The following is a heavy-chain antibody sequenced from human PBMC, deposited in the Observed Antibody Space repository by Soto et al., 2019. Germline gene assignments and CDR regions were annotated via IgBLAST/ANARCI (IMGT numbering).Heavy chain of an antibody. Sequence: PGGSLRLSCAASGFTFSTYAMHWVRQAPGKGLEWVALISYDGNNKYYADSVKGRFTISRDNSKNTLYLQMNSLRSEDTAVYYCARDLYDFWSVPPLLYGMDVWGQGTTVTVSS. CDR1: GFTFSTYA. CDR3: ARDLYDFWSVPPLLYGMDV. J-gene: IGHJ6*02. CDR2: ISYDGNNK. V-gene: IGHV3-30-3*01. D-gene: IGHD3-3*01.